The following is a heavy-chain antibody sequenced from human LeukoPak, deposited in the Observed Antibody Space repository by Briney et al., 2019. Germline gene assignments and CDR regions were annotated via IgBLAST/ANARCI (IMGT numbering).Heavy chain of an antibody. CDR2: IYYSGST. CDR3: ASSYDGSGYNY. D-gene: IGHD3-22*01. Sequence: SETLSLTCTVSGGSISSYYWSWIRQPPGKGLEWIGYIYYSGSTNYNPSLKSRVTISVDTSKNQFSLKLSSVTAADTAVYYCASSYDGSGYNYWGQGTLVTVSS. V-gene: IGHV4-59*01. CDR1: GGSISSYY. J-gene: IGHJ4*02.